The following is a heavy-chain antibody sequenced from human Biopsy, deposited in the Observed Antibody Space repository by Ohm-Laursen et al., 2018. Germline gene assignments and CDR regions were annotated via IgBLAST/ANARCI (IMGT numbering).Heavy chain of an antibody. CDR1: GGSVDDYF. Sequence: SDTLSLTCCVSGGSVDDYFWNWIRQPAGKGLEWIGRIYSNGRSSAYHPSFQSRIIISLDTSNKQFSLKLVSVTAADTAVYYCARTPGVAVAGRFFDLWGRGTLVTVSS. CDR3: ARTPGVAVAGRFFDL. D-gene: IGHD6-19*01. V-gene: IGHV4-4*07. CDR2: IYSNGRSS. J-gene: IGHJ2*01.